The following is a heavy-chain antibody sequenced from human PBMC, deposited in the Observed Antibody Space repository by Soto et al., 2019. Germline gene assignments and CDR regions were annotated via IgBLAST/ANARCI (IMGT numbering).Heavy chain of an antibody. V-gene: IGHV4-61*01. Sequence: QVQLQESGPGLVKPSETLSLTCTVSGGSVSSGSYYWSWIRQPPGKGLEWIGYIYYSGSTNYNPSLKSRVTISVDTSKNQFSLKLSSVTAADTAVYYCARVGEMATTQGPYFDYWGQGTLVTVSS. CDR2: IYYSGST. CDR1: GGSVSSGSYY. D-gene: IGHD3-16*01. CDR3: ARVGEMATTQGPYFDY. J-gene: IGHJ4*02.